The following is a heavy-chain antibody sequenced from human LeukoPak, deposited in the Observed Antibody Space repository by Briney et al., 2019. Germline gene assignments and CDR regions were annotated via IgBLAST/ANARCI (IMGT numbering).Heavy chain of an antibody. Sequence: GGSLRLSCAASGFTFSSYAMSWVRQAPGKGLEWVSAISGSGGSTYYADSVKGRFTISRDNSKNTLYLQMNSLRAEDTAVYYCARDIATAYYYDSSGYDAFDIWGQGTMVTVSS. CDR1: GFTFSSYA. CDR3: ARDIATAYYYDSSGYDAFDI. D-gene: IGHD3-22*01. V-gene: IGHV3-23*01. J-gene: IGHJ3*02. CDR2: ISGSGGST.